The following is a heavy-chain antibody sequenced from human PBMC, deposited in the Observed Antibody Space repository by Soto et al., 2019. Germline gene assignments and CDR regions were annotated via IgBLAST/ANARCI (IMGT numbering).Heavy chain of an antibody. CDR2: IKPDESEK. J-gene: IGHJ5*02. Sequence: GGSLRLSCTASGFTFSDSWMTWVRQAPGKGLVWVARIKPDESEKKYADSVKGRFSISRDTAKNSMYLQMDSLRGEDTAVYYCVRSGSTYASWGQGTLVTVSS. CDR1: GFTFSDSW. D-gene: IGHD4-4*01. V-gene: IGHV3-7*01. CDR3: VRSGSTYAS.